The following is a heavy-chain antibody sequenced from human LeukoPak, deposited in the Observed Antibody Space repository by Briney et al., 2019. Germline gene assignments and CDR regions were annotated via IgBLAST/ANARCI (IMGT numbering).Heavy chain of an antibody. Sequence: ASVKVSCKASGYTFTSYYMHWVRQAPGQGLEWMGIINPSGGSTSYAQKFQGGVTMTRDTSTSTVYMELSSLRSEDTAVYYCARQYYDFWSGYYTFDYWGQGTLVTVSS. V-gene: IGHV1-46*01. CDR3: ARQYYDFWSGYYTFDY. CDR1: GYTFTSYY. CDR2: INPSGGST. J-gene: IGHJ4*02. D-gene: IGHD3-3*01.